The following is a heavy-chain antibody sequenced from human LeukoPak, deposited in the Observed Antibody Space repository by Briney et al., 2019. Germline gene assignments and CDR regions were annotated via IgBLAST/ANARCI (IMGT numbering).Heavy chain of an antibody. Sequence: SVKVSCKASGGTFSSYAISWVRQAPGQGLEWMGGIIPIFGTANYAQKFQGRVTITTDESTSTAYMELSSLRSEDTAVYYCARRPYYYDSSGPQWLFDIWGQGTMVTVSS. CDR3: ARRPYYYDSSGPQWLFDI. J-gene: IGHJ3*02. CDR2: IIPIFGTA. CDR1: GGTFSSYA. V-gene: IGHV1-69*05. D-gene: IGHD3-22*01.